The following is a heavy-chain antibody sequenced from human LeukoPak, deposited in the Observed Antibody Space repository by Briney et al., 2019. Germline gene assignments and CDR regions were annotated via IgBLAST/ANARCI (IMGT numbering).Heavy chain of an antibody. V-gene: IGHV1-8*01. CDR1: GYTFTSYD. Sequence: GASVKVSCKASGYTFTSYDINWVRQATGQGLEWMGWMNPNSGNTGYAQKFQGRVTMTRNTSKSTAYMELSSLRSEDTAVYYCARDVGSSSSVDYWGQGTLVTVSS. J-gene: IGHJ4*02. CDR2: MNPNSGNT. D-gene: IGHD6-6*01. CDR3: ARDVGSSSSVDY.